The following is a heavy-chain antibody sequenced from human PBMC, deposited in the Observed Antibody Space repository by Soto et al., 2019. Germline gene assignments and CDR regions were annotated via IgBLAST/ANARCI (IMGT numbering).Heavy chain of an antibody. CDR3: ARGYSGGWSRGGYFEL. D-gene: IGHD6-13*01. CDR2: ITSSGYNT. CDR1: GFIFSTYE. V-gene: IGHV3-48*03. J-gene: IGHJ4*02. Sequence: SGGSLRLSCAASGFIFSTYEMNWVRQAPGKGLEWLSHITSSGYNTYYAESVKGRFTISRDNAENLLYLEMNSLRAEDTAVYYCARGYSGGWSRGGYFELWGQGALVTVSS.